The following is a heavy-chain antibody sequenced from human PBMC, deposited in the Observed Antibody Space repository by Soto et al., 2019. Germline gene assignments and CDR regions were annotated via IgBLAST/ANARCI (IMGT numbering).Heavy chain of an antibody. V-gene: IGHV1-3*01. CDR3: ARGLNGYLYYFDY. J-gene: IGHJ4*02. D-gene: IGHD5-18*01. CDR1: GYTWNNYA. CDR2: INAGNGNT. Sequence: ASVKVSCKASGYTWNNYAMHWVRQAPGQRLEWMGWINAGNGNTKYSQKFQGRVTITRDTSASTAYMELSSLRSEDTAVYYCARGLNGYLYYFDYWGQGTLVTVSS.